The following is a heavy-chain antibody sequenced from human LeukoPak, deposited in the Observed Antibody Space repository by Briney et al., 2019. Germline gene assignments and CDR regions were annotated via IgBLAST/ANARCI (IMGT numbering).Heavy chain of an antibody. Sequence: TSXXLSLTCTISGDSISSSSYYWGWIRQPPGKGLEWIGDIYYRGSTYYNPSLKSRVSISIDTSTNQFSLTLNSVTAADTALYFCARRRYYDSTGYLDWGQGTLVTVSS. J-gene: IGHJ1*01. CDR3: ARRRYYDSTGYLD. D-gene: IGHD3-22*01. CDR2: IYYRGST. CDR1: GDSISSSSYY. V-gene: IGHV4-39*01.